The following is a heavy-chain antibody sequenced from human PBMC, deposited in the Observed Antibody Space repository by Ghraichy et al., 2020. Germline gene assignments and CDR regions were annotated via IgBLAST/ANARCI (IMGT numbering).Heavy chain of an antibody. CDR3: ARHLKAASYGTWFDP. CDR2: IYYSGST. J-gene: IGHJ5*02. CDR1: GGSISSSSYY. V-gene: IGHV4-39*01. Sequence: SETLSLTCTVSGGSISSSSYYWGWIRQPPRKGLEWIGSIYYSGSTYHNPSLKSRVTISVDTSKNQFSLKLTSVTAADTAVYYCARHLKAASYGTWFDPWGQGTLVTVSS. D-gene: IGHD1-26*01.